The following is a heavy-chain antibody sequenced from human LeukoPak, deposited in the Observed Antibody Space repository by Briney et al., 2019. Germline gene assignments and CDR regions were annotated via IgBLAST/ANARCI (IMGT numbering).Heavy chain of an antibody. V-gene: IGHV4-34*01. CDR2: INHSGST. D-gene: IGHD6-19*01. CDR1: GGSFSGYY. Sequence: PSETLSLTCAVYGGSFSGYYWSWIRQPPGKGLEWIGEINHSGSTNYNPSLKSRVTISVDTSKNQFSLKLSSVTAADTAVYYCARVFMREQWLVRNNWFDPWGQGTLVTVSS. CDR3: ARVFMREQWLVRNNWFDP. J-gene: IGHJ5*02.